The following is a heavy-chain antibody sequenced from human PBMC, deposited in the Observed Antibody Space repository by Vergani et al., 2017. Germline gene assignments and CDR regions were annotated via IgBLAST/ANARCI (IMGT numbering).Heavy chain of an antibody. CDR2: IYPGDSDT. J-gene: IGHJ6*02. CDR3: ARLEMATGGGLGMDV. CDR1: GYSFTSYW. V-gene: IGHV5-51*01. Sequence: EVQLVQSGAEVKKPGESLKISCKGSGYSFTSYWIGWARQMPGKGLEWMGIIYPGDSDTRYSPSFQGQVTISADKSISTAYLQWSSLKASDTAMYYCARLEMATGGGLGMDVWGQGTTVTVSS. D-gene: IGHD5-24*01.